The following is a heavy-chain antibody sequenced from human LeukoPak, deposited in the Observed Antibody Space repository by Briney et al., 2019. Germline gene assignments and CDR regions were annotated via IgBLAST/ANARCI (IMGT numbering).Heavy chain of an antibody. CDR2: MSPNSGDT. CDR1: GYTFTSYD. CDR3: ARGPPNWGFDF. V-gene: IGHV1-8*01. J-gene: IGHJ4*02. Sequence: GASVKVSCKASGYTFTSYDINWVRHATGQGLEWMGWMSPNSGDTGYAQKSQGRVTMTRDTSISTAYMELTSLRSEDTAIYYCARGPPNWGFDFWGQGALVTVSS. D-gene: IGHD7-27*01.